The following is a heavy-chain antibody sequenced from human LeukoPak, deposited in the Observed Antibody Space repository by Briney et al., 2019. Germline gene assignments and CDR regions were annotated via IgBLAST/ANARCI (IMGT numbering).Heavy chain of an antibody. CDR2: IYSSGRT. CDR3: ARDYSYPDY. J-gene: IGHJ4*02. CDR1: GASISAYH. D-gene: IGHD5-18*01. V-gene: IGHV4-4*07. Sequence: SETLSLTCSVSGASISAYHWSWIRQPAGKGLEWIGRIYSSGRTNYIPSLKSRLTMSVDTSKNQFSLKLNSVTAADTAVYYCARDYSYPDYWGQGALVTVSS.